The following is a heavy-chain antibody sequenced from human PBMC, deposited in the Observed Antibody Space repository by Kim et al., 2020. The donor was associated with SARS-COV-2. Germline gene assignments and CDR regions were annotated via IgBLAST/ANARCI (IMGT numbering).Heavy chain of an antibody. Sequence: GGSLRLSCAASGFTFSSYSMDWVRQAPGKGLEWVSSITSSSSHKYYVDSVKGRFTISRDNAKNSLYLQMNSLVAEDTAVYYCATFRTSPTKNDYWGQGTLVTVSS. CDR1: GFTFSSYS. CDR2: ITSSSSHK. V-gene: IGHV3-21*01. CDR3: ATFRTSPTKNDY. J-gene: IGHJ4*02. D-gene: IGHD1-1*01.